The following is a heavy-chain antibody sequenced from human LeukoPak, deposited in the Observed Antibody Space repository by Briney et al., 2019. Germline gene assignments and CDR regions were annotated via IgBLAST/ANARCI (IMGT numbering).Heavy chain of an antibody. CDR1: GFSFNSYA. Sequence: GGSLRLSCATSGFSFNSYAVHWVRQAPGKGLEWVAFISYYGSIIFYAASVKGRFTISRDNSQNTLYLQMNSLRTEDTALYFCARDRRYCSGGSCYFDYFFDYWGQGTLVTVSS. V-gene: IGHV3-30-3*01. CDR2: ISYYGSII. J-gene: IGHJ4*02. D-gene: IGHD2-15*01. CDR3: ARDRRYCSGGSCYFDYFFDY.